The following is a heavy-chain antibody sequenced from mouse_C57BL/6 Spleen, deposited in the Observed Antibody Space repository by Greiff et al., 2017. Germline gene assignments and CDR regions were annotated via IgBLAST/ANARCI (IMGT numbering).Heavy chain of an antibody. D-gene: IGHD1-1*01. CDR2: ISDGGSYT. CDR1: GFTFSSYA. CDR3: ARDNYYGSSGYFDV. V-gene: IGHV5-4*01. Sequence: EVMLVESGGGLVKPGGSLKLSCAASGFTFSSYAMSWVRQTPEKRLEWVATISDGGSYTYYPDNVKGRFTISRDNAKNNLYLQMSHLKSEDTAMYYCARDNYYGSSGYFDVWGTGTTVTVSS. J-gene: IGHJ1*03.